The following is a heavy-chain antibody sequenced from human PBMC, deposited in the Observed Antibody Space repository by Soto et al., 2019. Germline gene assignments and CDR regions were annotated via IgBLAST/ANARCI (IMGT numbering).Heavy chain of an antibody. CDR2: ISSSGSTI. D-gene: IGHD6-19*01. J-gene: IGHJ4*02. CDR1: GFTFSDYY. Sequence: GGSLRLSCAASGFTFSDYYMSWIRQAPGKGLEWVSYISSSGSTIYYADSVKGRFIISRDNAKNSLYLQMNSLRAEDTAVYYCARDLAVAGPIFDYWGQGTLVTVSS. CDR3: ARDLAVAGPIFDY. V-gene: IGHV3-11*01.